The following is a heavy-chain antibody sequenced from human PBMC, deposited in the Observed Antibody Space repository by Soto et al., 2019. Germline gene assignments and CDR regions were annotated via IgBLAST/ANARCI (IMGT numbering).Heavy chain of an antibody. D-gene: IGHD3-3*01. J-gene: IGHJ5*02. CDR1: GYTFTGYY. CDR2: IDPNDGGT. V-gene: IGHV1-2*02. CDR3: ATDLFDFGFDP. Sequence: ASVKVSCKASGYTFTGYYIHWVRQAPGQGLEWMGGIDPNDGGTNYAQKFQGRVTMTEDTSTDTAYMELSSLRSEDTAVYYCATDLFDFGFDPWGQGTLVTVSS.